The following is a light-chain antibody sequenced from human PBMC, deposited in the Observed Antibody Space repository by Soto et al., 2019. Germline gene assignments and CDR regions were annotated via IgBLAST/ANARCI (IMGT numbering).Light chain of an antibody. J-gene: IGLJ1*01. Sequence: QSVLTQPASVSGSPGQSITISCTGTSGDVGGYNYVSWYQQHPGKAPKLMIYEVSNRPSGVSNRFSGSKSGNTASLTISGLQAEDEADYYCTSYTRTPYIYGTGTKVTVL. CDR2: EVS. CDR3: TSYTRTPYI. V-gene: IGLV2-14*01. CDR1: SGDVGGYNY.